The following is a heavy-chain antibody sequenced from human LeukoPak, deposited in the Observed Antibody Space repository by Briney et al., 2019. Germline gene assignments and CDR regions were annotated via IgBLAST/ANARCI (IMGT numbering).Heavy chain of an antibody. CDR1: GYTFTSYY. D-gene: IGHD3-16*02. Sequence: ASVKVSCKASGYTFTSYYMHWVRQAPGQGLEWMGIINPSGGDTSYAQKFQGRLTMTRDTSTSTVYMELSSLRSEDTAVFYCARKQLGDLSGLYYYGLDVWGQGTTVTVSS. CDR3: ARKQLGDLSGLYYYGLDV. V-gene: IGHV1-46*01. CDR2: INPSGGDT. J-gene: IGHJ6*02.